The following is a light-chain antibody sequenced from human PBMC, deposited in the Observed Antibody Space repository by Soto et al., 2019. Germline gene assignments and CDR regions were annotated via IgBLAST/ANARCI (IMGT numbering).Light chain of an antibody. CDR1: LNIYFRSNNRNY. CDR3: QQYYTTPLT. J-gene: IGKJ4*01. V-gene: IGKV4-1*01. CDR2: WAS. Sequence: DIVMTQSPDSLRVSLGERATITCTSSLNIYFRSNNRNYLAWYQQKSGQPPKLLIYWASTREPGVPDRFSGSGSGTYFTLTIDNGQPDDVAVSYCQQYYTTPLTFGGGTRVDSK.